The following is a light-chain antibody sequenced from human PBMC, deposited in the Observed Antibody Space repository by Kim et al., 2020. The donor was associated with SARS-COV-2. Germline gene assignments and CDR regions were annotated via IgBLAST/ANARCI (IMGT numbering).Light chain of an antibody. CDR2: DAS. CDR3: QQRSNWPPT. Sequence: LSRGERATHSCRASQSVSSYLAWYQQKPGQAPRLLIYDASNRATGIPARFSGSGSGTDFTLTISSLEPEDFAVYYCQQRSNWPPTFGQGTKVEIK. J-gene: IGKJ1*01. CDR1: QSVSSY. V-gene: IGKV3-11*01.